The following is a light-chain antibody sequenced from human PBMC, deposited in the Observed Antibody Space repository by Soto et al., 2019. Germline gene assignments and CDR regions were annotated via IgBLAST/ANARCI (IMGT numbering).Light chain of an antibody. CDR3: QQYATFPVT. Sequence: EIVLTQSPATLSLSPGERATLSFRASPSVTNYLAWYQQKPGQAPRLLIYGASSRATGIPDRFSGSGSGTDFTLSISRLAPEDFAVYYCQQYATFPVTFGPGTKVDIK. J-gene: IGKJ3*01. V-gene: IGKV3-20*01. CDR2: GAS. CDR1: PSVTNY.